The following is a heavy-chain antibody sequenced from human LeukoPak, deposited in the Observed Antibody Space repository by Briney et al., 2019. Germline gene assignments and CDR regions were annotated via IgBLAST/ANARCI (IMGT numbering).Heavy chain of an antibody. J-gene: IGHJ4*02. Sequence: GGSLRLSCAASGFTFSSYAMHWVRQAPGKGLEWVAVISYDGSNKYYADSMKGRFTISRDNSKNTLYLQMNSLRAEDTAVYYCAGGHDSSGYSHYWGQGTLVTVSS. CDR1: GFTFSSYA. V-gene: IGHV3-30-3*01. CDR3: AGGHDSSGYSHY. D-gene: IGHD3-22*01. CDR2: ISYDGSNK.